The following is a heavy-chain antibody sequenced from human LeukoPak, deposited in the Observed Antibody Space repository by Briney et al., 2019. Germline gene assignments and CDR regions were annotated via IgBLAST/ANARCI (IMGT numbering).Heavy chain of an antibody. D-gene: IGHD6-13*01. J-gene: IGHJ5*02. Sequence: SVKVSCKASGGTFNSNALHWVRQAPGQGLEWMGGIIPIFGSTKYAQKFQGRVTVTTDESTGTAYMVLSDLRSDDTAVYYCARGRSGIPAVTYNWFDPWGQGTLVTVSS. CDR1: GGTFNSNA. CDR3: ARGRSGIPAVTYNWFDP. CDR2: IIPIFGST. V-gene: IGHV1-69*05.